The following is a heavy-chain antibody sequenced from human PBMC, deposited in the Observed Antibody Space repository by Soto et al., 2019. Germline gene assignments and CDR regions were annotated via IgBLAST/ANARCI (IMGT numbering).Heavy chain of an antibody. CDR2: ISTYNGDT. Sequence: ASVKVSCKASGYTFTRSGISWVRHAPGQGLEWMGWISTYNGDTNYAQTFQGRVTMTTDTSTSTVHMEVRSLRSDDTAVYYCARALRWGGSYPDYYYYGMDVWGQGTTVTVSS. V-gene: IGHV1-18*01. D-gene: IGHD1-26*01. CDR1: GYTFTRSG. CDR3: ARALRWGGSYPDYYYYGMDV. J-gene: IGHJ6*02.